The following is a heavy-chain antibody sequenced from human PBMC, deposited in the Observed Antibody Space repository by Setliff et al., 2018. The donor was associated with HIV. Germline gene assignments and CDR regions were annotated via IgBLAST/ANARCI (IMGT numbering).Heavy chain of an antibody. D-gene: IGHD3-22*01. CDR3: ASRVYYYDSNNFLREEGFDP. CDR2: IYYSGST. V-gene: IGHV4-30-4*08. Sequence: PSETLSLTCTVSGGSISSGDYYWSWIRQPPGKGLEWIGYIYYSGSTYYSPSLKSRVTISIDTSKNQFSLNLTSVTAADSAVYYCASRVYYYDSNNFLREEGFDPWGQGTLVTVS. CDR1: GGSISSGDYY. J-gene: IGHJ5*02.